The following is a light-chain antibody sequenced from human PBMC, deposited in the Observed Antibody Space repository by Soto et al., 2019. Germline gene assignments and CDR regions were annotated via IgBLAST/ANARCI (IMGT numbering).Light chain of an antibody. V-gene: IGKV3D-15*01. J-gene: IGKJ1*01. CDR3: QQYNNWPQT. CDR2: GAS. Sequence: EIVFTQSPGTLSLSPGERATLSCRASQSVSNNYLAWYQQKPGQAPRLLIYGASNRATGIPDRFSGSGSGTEFTLTISSLQSEDFVVYYCQQYNNWPQTFGQGTKVDIK. CDR1: QSVSNN.